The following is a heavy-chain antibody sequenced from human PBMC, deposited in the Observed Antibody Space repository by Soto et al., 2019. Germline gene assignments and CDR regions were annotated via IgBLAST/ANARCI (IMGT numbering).Heavy chain of an antibody. D-gene: IGHD5-18*01. J-gene: IGHJ4*02. CDR3: ARETVFLDTAMVNSGYFDY. CDR2: ISSSGSSK. CDR1: GFTFNTYA. V-gene: IGHV3-30-3*01. Sequence: GGSLRLSCAASGFTFNTYAMHWVRQAPGKGLEWVSVISSSGSSKYYPDSVKGRFTISRDNSKNTLYLQMNSLRAEDTAVYYCARETVFLDTAMVNSGYFDYWGQGTLVTVSS.